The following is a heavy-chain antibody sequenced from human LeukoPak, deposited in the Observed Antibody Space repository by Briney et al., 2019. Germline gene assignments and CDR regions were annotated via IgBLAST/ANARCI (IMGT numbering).Heavy chain of an antibody. CDR3: ARGETGHNY. CDR2: IHYSGST. D-gene: IGHD3-9*01. Sequence: ASETLSLTCTVSGGSISTYYWSWIRQPPGKGLEWIGYIHYSGSTNYNPSLKRRVNISGDTSKNQFSLHVKSVIAADTAVYYCARGETGHNYWGQGTLVTVSS. V-gene: IGHV4-59*01. CDR1: GGSISTYY. J-gene: IGHJ4*02.